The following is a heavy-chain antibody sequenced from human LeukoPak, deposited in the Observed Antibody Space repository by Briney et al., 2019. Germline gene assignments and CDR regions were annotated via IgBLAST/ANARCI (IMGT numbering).Heavy chain of an antibody. V-gene: IGHV1-24*01. CDR1: VYTLTELS. Sequence: ASVRVSCKVSVYTLTELSMHWVRQAPGKGSEWMGGFDPEDGETIYAQKFQGIVTMTEDTPTDTAYMELSILTSEDTAVYYCATGAPSTMVRGVIRSAFDIWGQVTMVTVSS. CDR2: FDPEDGET. D-gene: IGHD3-10*01. CDR3: ATGAPSTMVRGVIRSAFDI. J-gene: IGHJ3*02.